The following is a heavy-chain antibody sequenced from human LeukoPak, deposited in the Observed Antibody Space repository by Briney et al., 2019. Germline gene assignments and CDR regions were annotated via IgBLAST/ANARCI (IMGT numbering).Heavy chain of an antibody. J-gene: IGHJ6*03. CDR1: GFTFSSYG. CDR3: AKDQYFVTGYYSHMDV. Sequence: PGGSLRLSCAASGFTFSSYGMHWVRQAPGKGLEWVAVISYDGSNINYAESVKGRFTISRDNSKNTLYLQMNSLRAEDTAVYYCAKDQYFVTGYYSHMDVWGKGTTDTISS. D-gene: IGHD2-21*02. CDR2: ISYDGSNI. V-gene: IGHV3-30*18.